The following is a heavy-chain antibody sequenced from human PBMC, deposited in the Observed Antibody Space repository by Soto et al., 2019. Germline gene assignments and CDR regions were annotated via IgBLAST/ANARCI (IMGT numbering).Heavy chain of an antibody. J-gene: IGHJ4*02. V-gene: IGHV4-39*01. CDR2: CHNSGVT. CDR1: GGSISSSNYF. D-gene: IGHD3-22*01. CDR3: ATTSSGYPY. Sequence: SETLSLTCTVTGGSISSSNYFWGWVRQSPVKGLEWIGSCHNSGVTYYNPSLKSRATVDMSKNQISLKLRSVTAADTALYYCATTSSGYPYWGRGTLVTVSS.